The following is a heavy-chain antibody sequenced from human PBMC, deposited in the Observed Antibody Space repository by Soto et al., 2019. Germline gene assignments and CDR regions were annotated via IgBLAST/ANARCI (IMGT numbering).Heavy chain of an antibody. CDR2: ISYDGSNK. CDR1: GFTFSSYA. J-gene: IGHJ4*02. V-gene: IGHV3-30-3*01. CDR3: ARGEPYFEY. Sequence: QVQLVESGGGVVQPGRSLRLSCAASGFTFSSYAMHWVRQAPGKGLEWVAVISYDGSNKYYADSVKGRFTISRDNSKNTLYLQMNSLRAEDTAVYYCARGEPYFEYWGQGTLVTVSS.